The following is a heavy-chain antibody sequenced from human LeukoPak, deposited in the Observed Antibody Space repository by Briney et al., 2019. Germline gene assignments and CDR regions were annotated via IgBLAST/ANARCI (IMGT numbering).Heavy chain of an antibody. CDR3: AREGYSGYDRLHYYYYYGMDV. J-gene: IGHJ6*02. CDR2: IKQEGSEK. CDR1: GFTFSSYW. V-gene: IGHV3-7*05. D-gene: IGHD5-12*01. Sequence: GGSLRLSCAASGFTFSSYWMSWVRQAPGKGLEWVANIKQEGSEKYYVDSVKGRFTISRDNAKNSLYLQMNSLRAEDTAVYYCAREGYSGYDRLHYYYYYGMDVWGQGTTVTVSS.